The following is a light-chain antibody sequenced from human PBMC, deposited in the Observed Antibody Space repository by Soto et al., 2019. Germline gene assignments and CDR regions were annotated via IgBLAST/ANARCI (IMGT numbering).Light chain of an antibody. V-gene: IGKV3-20*01. CDR2: GAS. CDR3: QQYGSSPWT. J-gene: IGKJ1*01. CDR1: QSVSSNY. Sequence: EIVLTQSPGTLSLSPGKRATLSCRASQSVSSNYLAWYQQKPGQAPRPLIYGASSRATGIPDRFSGSGAGTDFTLTISRLESEDFAVYYCQQYGSSPWTFGQGTKVEIK.